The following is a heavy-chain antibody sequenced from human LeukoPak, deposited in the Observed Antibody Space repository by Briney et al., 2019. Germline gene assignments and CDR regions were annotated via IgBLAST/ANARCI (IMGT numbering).Heavy chain of an antibody. CDR1: GYTFTSYY. CDR2: INPSGGST. J-gene: IGHJ4*02. D-gene: IGHD3-22*01. CDR3: ARIVAWDDSSGTEDY. Sequence: ASVKVSCKASGYTFTSYYMHWVRQAPGQGLEWMGIINPSGGSTSYAQKFQGRVTMTRDMSTSTVYMELSSLRSEDTAVYYCARIVAWDDSSGTEDYWGQGTLVTVSS. V-gene: IGHV1-46*01.